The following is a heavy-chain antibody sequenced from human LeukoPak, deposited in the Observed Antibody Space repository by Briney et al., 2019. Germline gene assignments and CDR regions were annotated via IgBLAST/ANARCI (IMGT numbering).Heavy chain of an antibody. J-gene: IGHJ3*02. CDR1: GGSISSSSYY. Sequence: PSETLSLTCTVSGGSISSSSYYWGWLRQPPGKGLEWIGSIYYSGSTYYNPSLKSRVTISVDTSKNQFSLKLSSVTAADTAVYYCARRSGGYRYGWIGAFDIWGQGTMVTVSS. V-gene: IGHV4-39*01. D-gene: IGHD5-18*01. CDR2: IYYSGST. CDR3: ARRSGGYRYGWIGAFDI.